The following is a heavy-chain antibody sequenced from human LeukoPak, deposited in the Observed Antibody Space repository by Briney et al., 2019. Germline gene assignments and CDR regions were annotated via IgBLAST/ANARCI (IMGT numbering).Heavy chain of an antibody. J-gene: IGHJ4*02. CDR3: AKDPHVYGVVIGYYFDY. D-gene: IGHD3-3*01. CDR1: GFTFSSYG. CDR2: ISYDGSNK. V-gene: IGHV3-30*18. Sequence: GGSLRLSCAASGFTFSSYGMHWVRQAPGKGLEWVAVISYDGSNKYYADSVKGRFTISRDNSKNTLYLQMNSLRAEDTAVYYCAKDPHVYGVVIGYYFDYWGQGTLVTVSS.